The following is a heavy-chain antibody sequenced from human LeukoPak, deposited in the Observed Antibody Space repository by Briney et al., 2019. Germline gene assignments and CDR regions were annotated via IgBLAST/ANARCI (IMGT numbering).Heavy chain of an antibody. Sequence: HPGGSLRLSCAASGFTFSSYSMNWVRQAPGKGLEWVSYISSSDSTIFYADSVKGRFTISRDNAKHSLYLQMNSLRAEDTAVYYCARVVFRVFADYYYYYMDVWGKGTTVTVSS. CDR3: ARVVFRVFADYYYYYMDV. CDR1: GFTFSSYS. D-gene: IGHD5/OR15-5a*01. V-gene: IGHV3-48*04. CDR2: ISSSDSTI. J-gene: IGHJ6*03.